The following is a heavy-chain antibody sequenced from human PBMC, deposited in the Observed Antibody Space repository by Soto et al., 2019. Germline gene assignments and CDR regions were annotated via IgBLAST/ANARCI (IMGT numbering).Heavy chain of an antibody. Sequence: GASVKVSCKASGYSFTDYHIHWVRQAQGQGLEWLGRINPKSGGTSTAQKFQGWVTMTTDTSISTASMELTRLTSDDTAIYYCARGDSTDCSNGVCSFFYNHDMDVWGQGTTVTSP. D-gene: IGHD2-8*01. CDR1: GYSFTDYH. V-gene: IGHV1-2*04. J-gene: IGHJ6*02. CDR2: INPKSGGT. CDR3: ARGDSTDCSNGVCSFFYNHDMDV.